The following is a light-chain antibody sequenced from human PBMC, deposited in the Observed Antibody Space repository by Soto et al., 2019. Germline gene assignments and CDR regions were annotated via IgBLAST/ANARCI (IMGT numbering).Light chain of an antibody. CDR2: NVN. CDR3: ASFTNTYSYV. J-gene: IGLJ1*01. V-gene: IGLV2-14*01. CDR1: SGDVGAYDF. Sequence: QAVVTQPASVSGSPGQSITISCTGTSGDVGAYDFVSWYQQHPGKAPRLMIYNVNNRPAGASNRFSGSKSGSTASLTISTLQAEDEADYYCASFTNTYSYVFGAGTKLTVL.